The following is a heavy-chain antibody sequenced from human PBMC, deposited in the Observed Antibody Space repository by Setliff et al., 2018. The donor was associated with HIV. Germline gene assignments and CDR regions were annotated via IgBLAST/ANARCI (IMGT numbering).Heavy chain of an antibody. CDR1: GVSFSGYS. Sequence: LSLTCAVYGVSFSGYSWSWIRQPPGKGLEWIGEIFHNGTINCNPSLKSRVALSIDTFKSQISLNMTSLTTADTAIYYCGRGPHIVGAPWAVIDYWAQGKPVTVSS. D-gene: IGHD1-26*01. CDR2: IFHNGTI. J-gene: IGHJ4*02. V-gene: IGHV4-34*01. CDR3: GRGPHIVGAPWAVIDY.